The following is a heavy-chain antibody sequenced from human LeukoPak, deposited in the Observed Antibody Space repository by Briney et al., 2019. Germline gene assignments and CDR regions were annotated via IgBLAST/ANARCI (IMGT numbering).Heavy chain of an antibody. CDR1: GLTFMTYA. J-gene: IGHJ4*02. V-gene: IGHV3-64D*08. Sequence: GGSLRLSCSASGLTFMTYAMHWVRQAPGKGLEYVSAISSNGGTTYYADSVKGRFAISRDNSKNTLYLQMSSLRADDTAVYYCVKASRCSSWYFDYWGQGTLVTVSS. CDR2: ISSNGGTT. CDR3: VKASRCSSWYFDY. D-gene: IGHD6-13*01.